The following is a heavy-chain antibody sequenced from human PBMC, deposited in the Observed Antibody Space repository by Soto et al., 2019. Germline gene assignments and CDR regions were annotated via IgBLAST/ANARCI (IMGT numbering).Heavy chain of an antibody. Sequence: PAGSLRLSCAASGLTVSSNYMSWVRQAPGKGLEWVSVIYSGGSTYYADSVKGRFTISRDNSKNTVYLQMNSLRAEDAAVYYCAKEMTSGYYLFDYWGQGTLVTVSS. CDR3: AKEMTSGYYLFDY. V-gene: IGHV3-66*01. CDR2: IYSGGST. J-gene: IGHJ4*02. CDR1: GLTVSSNY. D-gene: IGHD3-22*01.